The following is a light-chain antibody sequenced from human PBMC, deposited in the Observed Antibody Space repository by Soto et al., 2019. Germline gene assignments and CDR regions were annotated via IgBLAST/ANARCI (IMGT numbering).Light chain of an antibody. CDR2: EGS. J-gene: IGLJ2*01. V-gene: IGLV2-23*01. CDR3: CSYAGSSTLV. CDR1: SSDVGSYNL. Sequence: QSVLTQPASVSGSPGQSITISCTGTSSDVGSYNLVSWYQQHPGKAPKLMIYEGSKRPSGVSNRFSGSKSGNTASLTISGLQAEHEADYYCCSYAGSSTLVFGRGTKLTVL.